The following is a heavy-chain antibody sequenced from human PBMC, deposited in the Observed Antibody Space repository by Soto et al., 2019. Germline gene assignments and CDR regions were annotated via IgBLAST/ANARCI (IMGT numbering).Heavy chain of an antibody. D-gene: IGHD2-2*03. V-gene: IGHV3-74*01. CDR3: ARGWIGDLNDAFDI. J-gene: IGHJ3*02. Sequence: GGSLRLSCAASGFTFSRYWMHWVRQAPGKGLVWVSRINIYGSSTDYADSVKGRFTISRDNAKNTLYLQMNSPRVEDTAVYYCARGWIGDLNDAFDIWGQGTMVTVSS. CDR2: INIYGSST. CDR1: GFTFSRYW.